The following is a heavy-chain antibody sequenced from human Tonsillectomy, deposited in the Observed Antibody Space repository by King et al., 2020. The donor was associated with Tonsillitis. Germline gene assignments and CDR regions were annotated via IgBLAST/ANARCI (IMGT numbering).Heavy chain of an antibody. CDR2: INPRAGSA. CDR3: AGAGEGYGWGGFDL. Sequence: ELVQSASEVEKPGASVRISCKSSGYMFTTHYMHWVRQAPGAGLEWMGIINPRAGSAVYGQKFQGRVNLTRDTSSNNVYMELSSLTSEGTAVYYCAGAGEGYGWGGFDLWGQGTVVTVSS. V-gene: IGHV1-46*01. D-gene: IGHD3-10*01. CDR1: GYMFTTHY. J-gene: IGHJ3*01.